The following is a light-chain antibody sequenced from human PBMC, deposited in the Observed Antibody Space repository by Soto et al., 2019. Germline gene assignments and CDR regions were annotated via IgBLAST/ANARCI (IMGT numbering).Light chain of an antibody. CDR3: QHYNSWPPWT. CDR1: QSVSSN. V-gene: IGKV3-15*01. Sequence: EIVMTQSPATLSVSPGERATLSCRASQSVSSNLAWYQQKPGQAPRLLIYGASTRATGIPARFSGSGSGTQFTLSISSLQSEEHAVYYCQHYNSWPPWTFGQGTKVDIK. J-gene: IGKJ1*01. CDR2: GAS.